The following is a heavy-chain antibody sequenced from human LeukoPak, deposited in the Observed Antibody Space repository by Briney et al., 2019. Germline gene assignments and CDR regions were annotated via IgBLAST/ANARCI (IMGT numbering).Heavy chain of an antibody. CDR3: ARTYGDYVYILGY. J-gene: IGHJ4*02. CDR2: IYSGGST. CDR1: GFTVSSNY. Sequence: GGSLRLSCAASGFTVSSNYMSWVRQAPGQGLEWVSVIYSGGSTYYADSVKGRFTISRDINSLRAEDTAVYYCARTYGDYVYILGYWGQGTLVTVSS. V-gene: IGHV3-53*01. D-gene: IGHD4-17*01.